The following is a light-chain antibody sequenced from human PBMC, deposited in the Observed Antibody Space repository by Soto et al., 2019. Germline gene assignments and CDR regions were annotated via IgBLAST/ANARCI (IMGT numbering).Light chain of an antibody. Sequence: EIVLTQSPGTLSLSPGERATLSCRASQSVSSSYLAWYQHKPGQATRLLIYGASSRATGIPDRFSGSGSGTDFTLTISRLEPEDVAVYYCQQYGSSPHTFGQGTKLEIK. V-gene: IGKV3-20*01. CDR3: QQYGSSPHT. J-gene: IGKJ2*01. CDR2: GAS. CDR1: QSVSSSY.